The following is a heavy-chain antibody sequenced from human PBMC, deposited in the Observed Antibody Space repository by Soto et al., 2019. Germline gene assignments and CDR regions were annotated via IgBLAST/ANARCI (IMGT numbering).Heavy chain of an antibody. CDR2: INHSGNK. CDR3: ARICRWSGFLCWDPRGFDH. J-gene: IGHJ4*02. Sequence: QVRLQQWGAGRLKSSETLSLTCGVYGGSFSGYFWTWIRQPPGRGLEWIGDINHSGNKNYNPSLQSRVSISVDTSKRQFSLKLMSVTAADTAMYYCARICRWSGFLCWDPRGFDHWSQGTLVTVSS. CDR1: GGSFSGYF. V-gene: IGHV4-34*01. D-gene: IGHD3-3*01.